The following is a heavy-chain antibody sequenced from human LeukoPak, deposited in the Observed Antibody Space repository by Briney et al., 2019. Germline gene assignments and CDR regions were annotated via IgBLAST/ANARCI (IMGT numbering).Heavy chain of an antibody. D-gene: IGHD1-26*01. V-gene: IGHV3-48*04. CDR1: GFTFSSYN. Sequence: GGSLRLSCAASGFTFSSYNMNWVRQAPGKGLEWVSYIDSSSGTIYYADSVKGRFTISRDNVKKFLFLQMNSLRAEDTALYYCAREGAGTYAHDAFDIWGQGTMVTVSS. CDR2: IDSSSGTI. J-gene: IGHJ3*02. CDR3: AREGAGTYAHDAFDI.